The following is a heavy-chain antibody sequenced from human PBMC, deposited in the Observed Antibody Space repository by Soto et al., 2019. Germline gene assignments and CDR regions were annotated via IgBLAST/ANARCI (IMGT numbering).Heavy chain of an antibody. J-gene: IGHJ4*02. D-gene: IGHD6-13*01. CDR2: INQSGST. CDR3: ARTYSSSWSPFDY. V-gene: IGHV4-34*01. CDR1: GGSFSSYY. Sequence: SETLSLTCAVYGGSFSSYYWSWIRQPPGKGQEWIGEINQSGSTNYNPSLKSRVTISVDTSKNQFSLKLSSVTAADTAVYYCARTYSSSWSPFDYWGQGPLVTVSS.